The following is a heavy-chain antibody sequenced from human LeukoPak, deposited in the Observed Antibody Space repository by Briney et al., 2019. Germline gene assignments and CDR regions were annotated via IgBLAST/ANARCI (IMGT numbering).Heavy chain of an antibody. CDR2: INSDGSST. V-gene: IGHV3-74*01. CDR1: GFTVSSNY. J-gene: IGHJ4*02. Sequence: GGSLRLSCAASGFTVSSNYMSWVRQAPGKGLVWVSRINSDGSSTSYADSVKGRFTISRDNAKNSLYLQMNSLRAEDMALYYCAKDANDFWSGYADYWGQGTLVTVSS. CDR3: AKDANDFWSGYADY. D-gene: IGHD3-3*01.